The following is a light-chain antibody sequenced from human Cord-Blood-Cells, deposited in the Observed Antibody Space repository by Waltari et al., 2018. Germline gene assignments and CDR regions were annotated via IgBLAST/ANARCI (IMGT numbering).Light chain of an antibody. CDR2: GAS. V-gene: IGKV3-15*01. J-gene: IGKJ2*01. CDR1: QSVSSN. Sequence: EIVMTQSPPTLSVSPGERATLSCRASQSVSSNLAWYQQKPGQAPRLLIYGASTRATGIPARFSGSGSGTEFTLTISSLQSEGFAVYYCQQYNNWPPYTFGQGTKLEIK. CDR3: QQYNNWPPYT.